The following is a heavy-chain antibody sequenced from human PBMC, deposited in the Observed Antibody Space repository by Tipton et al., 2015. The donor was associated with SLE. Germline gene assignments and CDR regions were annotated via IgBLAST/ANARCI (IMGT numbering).Heavy chain of an antibody. CDR1: GYSIISGHY. CDR2: ISHSGNT. J-gene: IGHJ4*02. Sequence: TLSLTCAVSGYSIISGHYWGWIRQPPGKGLEWIGSISHSGNTYHNPSLKSRVTVSVDTPRNQFSLKLSSVTAADTAVYYCARLQPREFTTGPNFDYWGQGTLVTVSS. D-gene: IGHD1-1*01. CDR3: ARLQPREFTTGPNFDY. V-gene: IGHV4-38-2*01.